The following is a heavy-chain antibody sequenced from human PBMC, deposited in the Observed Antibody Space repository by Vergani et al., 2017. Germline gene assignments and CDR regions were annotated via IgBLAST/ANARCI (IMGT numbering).Heavy chain of an antibody. Sequence: QVQLVQSGAEVKKPGSSVKVSCKASGGTFNSYTVSWVRQAPGQGLEWMGWINPNSGGTNYAQKFQGRVTMTRDTSISTAYMELSRLRSDDTAVYYCARDFGVVYNNWFDPWGQGTLVTVSS. CDR2: INPNSGGT. CDR3: ARDFGVVYNNWFDP. V-gene: IGHV1-2*02. CDR1: GGTFNSYT. J-gene: IGHJ5*02. D-gene: IGHD3-3*01.